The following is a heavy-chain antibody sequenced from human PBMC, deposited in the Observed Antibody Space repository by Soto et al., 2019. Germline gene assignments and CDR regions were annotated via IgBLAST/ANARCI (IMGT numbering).Heavy chain of an antibody. CDR3: ARSDDFWSGYYP. V-gene: IGHV1-8*01. D-gene: IGHD3-3*01. CDR2: MNPNSGNT. J-gene: IGHJ5*02. Sequence: ASVKVSCKASGYTFPSYDINWVRQATGQGLEWMGWMNPNSGNTGYAQKFQGRVTMTRNTSISTAYMELSSLRSEDTAVYYCARSDDFWSGYYPWGQGTLVNVSS. CDR1: GYTFPSYD.